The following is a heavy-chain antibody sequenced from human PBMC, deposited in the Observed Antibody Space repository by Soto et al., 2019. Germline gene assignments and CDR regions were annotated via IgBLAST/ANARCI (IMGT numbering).Heavy chain of an antibody. CDR2: IYYSGST. D-gene: IGHD3-10*01. CDR3: ARVNMVRGVITYYYYGMDV. J-gene: IGHJ6*02. Sequence: PSETLSLTCTVSGGSISSGGYYWSWIRQHPGKGLEWIGYIYYSGSTYYNPSLKSRVTISVDTSKNQFSLKLSSVTAADTAVYYCARVNMVRGVITYYYYGMDVWGQGTTVTVSS. CDR1: GGSISSGGYY. V-gene: IGHV4-31*03.